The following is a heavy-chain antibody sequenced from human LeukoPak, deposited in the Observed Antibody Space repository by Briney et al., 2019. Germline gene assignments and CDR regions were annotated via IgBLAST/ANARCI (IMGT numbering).Heavy chain of an antibody. Sequence: ASVKVSCKASGYTFTSCDINWVRQATGQGLEWMGWMNPNSGNTGYAQKFQGRVTITRNTSISTAYMELSSLRSEDTAVYYCARGGYDFWSGAVDYWGQGTLVTVSS. CDR3: ARGGYDFWSGAVDY. V-gene: IGHV1-8*03. D-gene: IGHD3-3*01. CDR1: GYTFTSCD. CDR2: MNPNSGNT. J-gene: IGHJ4*02.